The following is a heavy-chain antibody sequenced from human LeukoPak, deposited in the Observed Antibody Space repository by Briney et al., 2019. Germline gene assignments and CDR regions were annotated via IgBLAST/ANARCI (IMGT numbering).Heavy chain of an antibody. V-gene: IGHV3-23*01. CDR3: ATGARPDHRYYYYYGMDV. J-gene: IGHJ6*02. CDR2: ISGSGGST. CDR1: GFTFSSYA. Sequence: GGSLRLSCAASGFTFSSYAMSWVRQAPGKGLEWVSAISGSGGSTYYADSVKGRFTISRDNSKNTLYLQMNSLRAEDTAVYYCATGARPDHRYYYYYGMDVWGQGTTVTVSS. D-gene: IGHD1-14*01.